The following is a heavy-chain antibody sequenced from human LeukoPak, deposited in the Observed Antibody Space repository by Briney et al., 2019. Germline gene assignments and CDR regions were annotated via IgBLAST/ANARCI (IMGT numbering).Heavy chain of an antibody. Sequence: ASVKVSCKASGGTFSSYAISWVRQAPGQGLEWMGGIIPNSGGTNYAQKFQGRVTMTRDTSISTAYMELSRLRSDDTAVYYCARVGFDWLLAYWGQGTLVTVSS. D-gene: IGHD3-9*01. CDR2: IIPNSGGT. V-gene: IGHV1-2*02. CDR3: ARVGFDWLLAY. CDR1: GGTFSSYA. J-gene: IGHJ4*02.